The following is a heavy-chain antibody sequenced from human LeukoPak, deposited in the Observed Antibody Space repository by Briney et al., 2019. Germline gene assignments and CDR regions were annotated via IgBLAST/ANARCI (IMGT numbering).Heavy chain of an antibody. J-gene: IGHJ5*02. V-gene: IGHV4-34*01. CDR2: INHSGST. D-gene: IGHD6-13*01. CDR3: ARLTLGTARAQLVHMRARGYDWFDP. CDR1: GGSFSGYY. Sequence: PETLSLTCAVYGGSFSGYYWSWIRQPPGKGLEWIGEINHSGSTNYNPSLKSRVTISVDTSKNQFSLKLSSVTAADTAVYYCARLTLGTARAQLVHMRARGYDWFDPWGQGTLVTVSS.